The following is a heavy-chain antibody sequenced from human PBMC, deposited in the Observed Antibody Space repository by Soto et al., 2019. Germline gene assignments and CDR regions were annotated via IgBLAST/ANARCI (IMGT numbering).Heavy chain of an antibody. J-gene: IGHJ6*02. Sequence: EVQLVQSGAEVKKPGESLRISCKGSGYSFTSYWISWVRQMPGKGLEWMGRIDPSDSYTNYSPSFQGHVTISADKSISTADLQWSSLKASDTARYYGARLARVRGVPTYGMDVWGQGTTVTVSS. CDR2: IDPSDSYT. CDR3: ARLARVRGVPTYGMDV. CDR1: GYSFTSYW. D-gene: IGHD3-10*01. V-gene: IGHV5-10-1*01.